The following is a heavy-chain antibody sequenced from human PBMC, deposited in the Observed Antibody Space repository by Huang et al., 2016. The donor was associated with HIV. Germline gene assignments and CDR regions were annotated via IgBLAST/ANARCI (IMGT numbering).Heavy chain of an antibody. J-gene: IGHJ4*02. V-gene: IGHV3-21*01. Sequence: EVQLVESGGGLVKVGGSLRLSCVASGFRFNDYNINWVRQAPGKGLEWVSSISKNGATHYGDSWRGRFTISRDNANKSVYLQMNSLRAEDTAVYYCARRAAVIGMDYWGQGALVTVSS. CDR2: ISKNGAT. CDR1: GFRFNDYN. D-gene: IGHD6-19*01. CDR3: ARRAAVIGMDY.